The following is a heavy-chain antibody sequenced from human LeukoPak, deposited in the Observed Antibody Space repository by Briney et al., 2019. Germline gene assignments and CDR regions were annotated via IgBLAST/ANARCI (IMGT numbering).Heavy chain of an antibody. CDR1: GYTFTSYY. Sequence: GASVKASCKASGYTFTSYYMHWVRQAPGQGLEWMGWIKPNSGGTNYAQKFQGRVTMTRDTSISTAYMELSRLRSDDTAVYYCARDLAVAGTEVYYYYYGMDVWGQGTTVTVSS. D-gene: IGHD6-19*01. CDR3: ARDLAVAGTEVYYYYYGMDV. J-gene: IGHJ6*02. CDR2: IKPNSGGT. V-gene: IGHV1-2*02.